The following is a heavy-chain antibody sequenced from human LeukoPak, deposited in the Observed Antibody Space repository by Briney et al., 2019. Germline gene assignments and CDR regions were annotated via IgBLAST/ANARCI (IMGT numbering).Heavy chain of an antibody. CDR3: ARLDRLVEGCYNH. D-gene: IGHD2-15*01. J-gene: IGHJ4*02. CDR2: VSSDGTT. V-gene: IGHV4-59*08. CDR1: GDSVTSSY. Sequence: PSETLSLTCSVSGDSVTSSYWNWIRQPPGKGLEWIGYVSSDGTTNYTPSLRSRLIMSVDTAKNDISLILTSVTAADTAIYYCARLDRLVEGCYNHWGRGTLVTVSS.